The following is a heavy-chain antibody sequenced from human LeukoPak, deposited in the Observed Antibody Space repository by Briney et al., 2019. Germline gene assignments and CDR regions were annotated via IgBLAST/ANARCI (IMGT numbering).Heavy chain of an antibody. CDR1: GGSISSYY. CDR3: ARLSGYGWHDALDI. Sequence: PAETLSLTCTVSGGSISSYYWSWSRQAPGKGLEWIGYIYTSGSTNYNPSLKSRVTISVDTSKNQFSLNLSSVTAADTAVYYCARLSGYGWHDALDIWGQGTMVTVSS. CDR2: IYTSGST. D-gene: IGHD3-22*01. V-gene: IGHV4-4*09. J-gene: IGHJ3*02.